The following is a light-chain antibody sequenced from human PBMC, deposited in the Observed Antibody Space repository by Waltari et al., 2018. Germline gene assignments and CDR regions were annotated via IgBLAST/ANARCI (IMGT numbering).Light chain of an antibody. J-gene: IGLJ1*01. Sequence: SALTPPASVSGTPGQSITIPCSGTTSAVGRYDLVSWYQQHPGEAPKLLICEVFKRPPDTSSRFSGAKSGSTASLTISGLQPEDEADYYCCSYAGRGTYVFGSGTKVTVL. V-gene: IGLV2-23*02. CDR2: EVF. CDR3: CSYAGRGTYV. CDR1: TSAVGRYDL.